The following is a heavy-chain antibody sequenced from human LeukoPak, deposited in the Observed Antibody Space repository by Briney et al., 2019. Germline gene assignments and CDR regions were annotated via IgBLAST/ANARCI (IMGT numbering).Heavy chain of an antibody. CDR1: GFTFSRYW. CDR3: ARDSYGDYGSGSFDI. CDR2: IKEDGSEN. J-gene: IGHJ3*02. V-gene: IGHV3-7*01. Sequence: GGSLRLSCAASGFTFSRYWMNWVRQAPGRGLEWVANIKEDGSENYYVDSVMGRFTISRDNAKKSLSLHMNSLRVEDTAVYFCARDSYGDYGSGSFDIWGQGTMVTVSS. D-gene: IGHD4-17*01.